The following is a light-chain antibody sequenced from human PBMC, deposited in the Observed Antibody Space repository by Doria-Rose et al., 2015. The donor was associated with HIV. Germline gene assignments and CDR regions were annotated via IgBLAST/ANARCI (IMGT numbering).Light chain of an antibody. CDR2: EVN. CDR3: CSYAGTPLV. V-gene: IGLV2-23*02. CDR1: SNDVGSYNL. J-gene: IGLJ1*01. Sequence: QSALIQPASVSGSPGQSITISCTGTSNDVGSYNLVSWYQQHPGKAPKLMIYEVNKRPPGVSYRFSGSKSGNTASLTISGLQAEDEADYYCCSYAGTPLVFGSGTKVTVL.